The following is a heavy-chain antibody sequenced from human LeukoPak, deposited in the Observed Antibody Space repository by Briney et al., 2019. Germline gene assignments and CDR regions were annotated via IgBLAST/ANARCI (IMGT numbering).Heavy chain of an antibody. Sequence: ASVKVSCKASGYTFTSYGISWVRQAPGQGLEWMGWISAYNGNTNYAQKLQGRVTMTTDTSTSTAYMELRSLRSDDTAVYYCARAGATYYYGSGSHDYWGQGTLVTVSS. D-gene: IGHD3-10*01. J-gene: IGHJ4*02. V-gene: IGHV1-18*01. CDR3: ARAGATYYYGSGSHDY. CDR1: GYTFTSYG. CDR2: ISAYNGNT.